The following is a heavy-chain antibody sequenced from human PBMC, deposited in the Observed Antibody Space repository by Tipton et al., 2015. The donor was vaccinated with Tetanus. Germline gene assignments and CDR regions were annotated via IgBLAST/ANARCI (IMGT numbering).Heavy chain of an antibody. CDR1: GGTFSSYA. CDR2: IIPIFGTA. CDR3: ARVDTAMAESEWGRFYYFDY. D-gene: IGHD5-18*01. Sequence: QVQLVQSGAEVKKPGSSVKVSCKASGGTFSSYAISWVRQAPGQGLEWMGGIIPIFGTANYAQKFQGRVTITADESTSTAYMELSSLRSEDTAVYYCARVDTAMAESEWGRFYYFDYWGQGTLVTVSS. V-gene: IGHV1-69*01. J-gene: IGHJ4*02.